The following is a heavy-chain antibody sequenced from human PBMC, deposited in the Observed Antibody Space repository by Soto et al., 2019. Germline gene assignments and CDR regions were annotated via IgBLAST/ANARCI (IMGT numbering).Heavy chain of an antibody. J-gene: IGHJ5*02. CDR3: ARGAYLNWFDP. CDR2: IYSGGST. Sequence: PGGSLRLSCAASGFTVSSNYMSWVRQAPGKGLEWVSVIYSGGSTYYADSVKGRFTISRDNSKNTLYLQMNSLRAEDTAVYYCARGAYLNWFDPWGQGTLVTVPQ. CDR1: GFTVSSNY. V-gene: IGHV3-66*01.